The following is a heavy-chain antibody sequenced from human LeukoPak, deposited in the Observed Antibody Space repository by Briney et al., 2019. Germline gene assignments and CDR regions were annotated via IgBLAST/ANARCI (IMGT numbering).Heavy chain of an antibody. J-gene: IGHJ4*02. D-gene: IGHD6-19*01. CDR1: GFTFSSYG. V-gene: IGHV3-30*18. CDR2: ISYDGSNK. CDR3: AKVERGYSSL. Sequence: GGSLRLSCAASGFTFSSYGMHWVRQAPGKGLEWVAVISYDGSNKYYADSVKGRFTISRDNSKNTPYLQMNSLRAEDTAVYYCAKVERGYSSLWGQGTLVTVSS.